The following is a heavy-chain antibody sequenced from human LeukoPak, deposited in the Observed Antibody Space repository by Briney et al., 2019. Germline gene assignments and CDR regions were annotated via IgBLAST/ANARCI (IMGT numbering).Heavy chain of an antibody. D-gene: IGHD1-26*01. Sequence: GGSLRLSCAASGFTFSSYGMHWVRQAPGKGLEWVAVISYDGSDKYYADSVKGRFTISRDNSKNTLYLQVNSLRPEDTAIYYCAKDGGSYSWAAFDYWGQGTLVTVSS. CDR1: GFTFSSYG. CDR2: ISYDGSDK. J-gene: IGHJ4*02. CDR3: AKDGGSYSWAAFDY. V-gene: IGHV3-30*18.